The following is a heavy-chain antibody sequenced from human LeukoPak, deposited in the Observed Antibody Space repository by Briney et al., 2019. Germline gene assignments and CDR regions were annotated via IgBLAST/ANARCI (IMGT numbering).Heavy chain of an antibody. CDR3: ARRRDSLGLQWGTFDY. V-gene: IGHV4-39*07. CDR1: GGSISSSSYY. J-gene: IGHJ4*02. CDR2: IYYSGST. D-gene: IGHD4-11*01. Sequence: SETLSLTCTVSGGSISSSSYYWGWIRQPPGKGLEWIGSIYYSGSTYYNPSLKSRVTISVDTSKNQFSLKLSSVTAADTAVYYCARRRDSLGLQWGTFDYWGQGTLVTVSS.